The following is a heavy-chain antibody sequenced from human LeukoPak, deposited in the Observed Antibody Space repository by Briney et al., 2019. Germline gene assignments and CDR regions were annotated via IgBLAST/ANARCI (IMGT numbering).Heavy chain of an antibody. V-gene: IGHV3-20*04. Sequence: GGSLRLSCAASGFTFDDYGMSWVRQAPGKGLEWVSGINWNGGSTGYADSVKGRFSISRDNAKNSLYLQMKSLRAEDTAVYYCAREGTSWPSHDAFDLWGQGTLVIVSS. D-gene: IGHD6-13*01. CDR2: INWNGGST. CDR1: GFTFDDYG. J-gene: IGHJ3*01. CDR3: AREGTSWPSHDAFDL.